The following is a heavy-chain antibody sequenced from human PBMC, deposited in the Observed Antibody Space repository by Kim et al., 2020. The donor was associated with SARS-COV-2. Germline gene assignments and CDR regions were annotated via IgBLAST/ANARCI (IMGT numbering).Heavy chain of an antibody. CDR2: IRSKANSYAT. J-gene: IGHJ6*02. V-gene: IGHV3-73*01. D-gene: IGHD6-19*01. CDR3: TPDSSGWYKGGNYYYYGMDV. Sequence: GGSLRLSCAASGFTFSGSAMHWVRQASGKGLEWVGRIRSKANSYATAYAASVKGRFTISRDDSKNTAYLQMNSLKTEDTAVYYCTPDSSGWYKGGNYYYYGMDVWGQGTTVTVSS. CDR1: GFTFSGSA.